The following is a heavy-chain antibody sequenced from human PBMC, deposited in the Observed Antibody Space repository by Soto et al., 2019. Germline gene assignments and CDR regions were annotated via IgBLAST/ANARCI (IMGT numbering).Heavy chain of an antibody. D-gene: IGHD5-12*01. Sequence: GGSLRLSCAASGFTFSAYSMNWVRQAPGKGLEWVSYISSGGTTIYYADSVKGRFTISRDNPENSLYLQMNTLRAEDTAVYYCARGGQWLLYWGQGSLVTVSS. CDR3: ARGGQWLLY. V-gene: IGHV3-48*01. CDR1: GFTFSAYS. CDR2: ISSGGTTI. J-gene: IGHJ4*02.